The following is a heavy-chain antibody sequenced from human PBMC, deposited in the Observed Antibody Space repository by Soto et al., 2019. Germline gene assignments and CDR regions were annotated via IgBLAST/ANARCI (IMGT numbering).Heavy chain of an antibody. CDR2: ISPYSGKT. V-gene: IGHV1-18*01. Sequence: SVKVSCKASGYTFTNYGIAWVRQAPGQGLEWMGWISPYSGKTDYRQNLQGRVTMTADTSTTTAYMELRSLRSDDTAVYYCTRDRLTLTISLICDFWGQGTLVTVSS. CDR3: TRDRLTLTISLICDF. D-gene: IGHD3-9*01. CDR1: GYTFTNYG. J-gene: IGHJ4*02.